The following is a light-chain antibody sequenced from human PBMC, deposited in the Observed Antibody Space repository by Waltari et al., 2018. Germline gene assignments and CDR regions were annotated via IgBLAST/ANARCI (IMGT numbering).Light chain of an antibody. CDR3: SSYTSSVL. CDR2: DGS. V-gene: IGLV2-14*03. J-gene: IGLJ2*01. CDR1: SSDVGSYKY. Sequence: QSALTQPASVSGSPGQSITISSTGTSSDVGSYKYVSWYQQLPGKAPKTIIYDGSKRPSGVSNRFSGSKSGNTASLTISGLQAEDEADYYCSSYTSSVLFGGGTKLTVL.